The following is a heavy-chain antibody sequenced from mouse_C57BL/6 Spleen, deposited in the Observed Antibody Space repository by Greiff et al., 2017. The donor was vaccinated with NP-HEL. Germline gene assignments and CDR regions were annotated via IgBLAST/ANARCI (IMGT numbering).Heavy chain of an antibody. CDR1: GYTFTSYW. V-gene: IGHV1-53*01. Sequence: QVQLQQPGTELVKPGASVKLSCKASGYTFTSYWMHWVKQRPGQGLEWIGNINPSNGGTNYNEKFKSKATLTVDKSSGTAYLQLSSLTSEDSAVYYCARYGGGRGLMDYWGQGTSVTVSS. D-gene: IGHD1-1*01. CDR2: INPSNGGT. CDR3: ARYGGGRGLMDY. J-gene: IGHJ4*01.